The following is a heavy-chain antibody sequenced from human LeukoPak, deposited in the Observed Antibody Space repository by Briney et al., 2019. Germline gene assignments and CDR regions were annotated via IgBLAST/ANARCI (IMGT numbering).Heavy chain of an antibody. V-gene: IGHV4-38-2*02. CDR3: AREAGIAAAGMDY. D-gene: IGHD6-13*01. CDR2: MYHSGRT. CDR1: GYSISSGYY. Sequence: SETLSLTCTVSGYSISSGYYWGWIRQPPGKGLEWIGSMYHSGRTNYNPSLKSRVTISVDTSKNQFSLKLSSVTAADTAVYYCAREAGIAAAGMDYWGQGTLVTVSS. J-gene: IGHJ4*02.